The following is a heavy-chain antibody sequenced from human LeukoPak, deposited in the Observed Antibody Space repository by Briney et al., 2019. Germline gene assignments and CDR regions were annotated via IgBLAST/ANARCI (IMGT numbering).Heavy chain of an antibody. Sequence: SVKASCKASGGTFSSYAISWVRQAPGQGLEWMGRIIPILGIANYAQKFKGRVTITADKSTSTAYMELSSLRSEDTAVYYCARALRKYYDILTAPYGMDVWGQGTTVTVSS. CDR3: ARALRKYYDILTAPYGMDV. D-gene: IGHD3-9*01. J-gene: IGHJ6*02. CDR1: GGTFSSYA. CDR2: IIPILGIA. V-gene: IGHV1-69*04.